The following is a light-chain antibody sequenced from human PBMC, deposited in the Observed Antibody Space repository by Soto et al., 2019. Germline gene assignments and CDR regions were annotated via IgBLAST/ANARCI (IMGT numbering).Light chain of an antibody. J-gene: IGLJ3*02. Sequence: QSALTQPASVSGSPGQSITISCTGTSSDVGGYNYVSWYQQHSDKAPKLIIFEVSNRPSGVSNRFSGSKSGNTASLTISGLKPEDEADYYCSSYGTTTTLAFGGGTKLTVL. CDR2: EVS. CDR1: SSDVGGYNY. CDR3: SSYGTTTTLA. V-gene: IGLV2-14*01.